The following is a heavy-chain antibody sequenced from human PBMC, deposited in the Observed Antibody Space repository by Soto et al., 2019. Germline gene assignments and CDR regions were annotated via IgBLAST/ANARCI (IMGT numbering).Heavy chain of an antibody. J-gene: IGHJ3*02. Sequence: PGGSLRLSCAASGFTFSSYAMSWVRQSPGKGLVWVSRINSDGSSTRYADSVKGRFTISRDNAKNTLHLQVISLRAEDTAVYYCARDRGYYGSNGYYYFGAFDIWGQGTTVTVSS. CDR2: INSDGSST. CDR3: ARDRGYYGSNGYYYFGAFDI. V-gene: IGHV3-74*01. CDR1: GFTFSSYA. D-gene: IGHD3-22*01.